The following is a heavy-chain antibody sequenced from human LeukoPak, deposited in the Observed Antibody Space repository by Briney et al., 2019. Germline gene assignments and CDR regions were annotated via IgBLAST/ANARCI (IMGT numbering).Heavy chain of an antibody. V-gene: IGHV4-38-2*01. CDR3: ARGLEVRARVGYHYYMDV. D-gene: IGHD1-26*01. CDR2: VYSENT. Sequence: PGGSLRLSCAASGFTFSSYAMNWIRQPPGKGLEWIGAVYSENTYYNPSLKSRVSISVDTSKNQFSLTMSSVTAADTAVYFCARGLEVRARVGYHYYMDVWGKGTTVTVSS. J-gene: IGHJ6*03. CDR1: GFTFSSYA.